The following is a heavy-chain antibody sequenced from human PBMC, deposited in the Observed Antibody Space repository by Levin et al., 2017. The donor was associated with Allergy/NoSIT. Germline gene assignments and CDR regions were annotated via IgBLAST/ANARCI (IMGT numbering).Heavy chain of an antibody. V-gene: IGHV3-30-3*01. CDR1: GFTFSRHA. Sequence: GGSLRLSCVVSGFTFSRHAMHWVRQAPGKGLDWVAAISDDGHYTPYADSAKGRITISRDNSKNTLYLQMDSVRVEDTAVYFCARDIFSYGTVGTPDYWGQGILVTVSS. J-gene: IGHJ4*02. D-gene: IGHD3-10*01. CDR2: ISDDGHYT. CDR3: ARDIFSYGTVGTPDY.